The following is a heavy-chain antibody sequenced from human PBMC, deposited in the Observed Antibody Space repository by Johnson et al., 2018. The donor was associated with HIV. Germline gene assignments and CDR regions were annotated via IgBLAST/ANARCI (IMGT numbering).Heavy chain of an antibody. Sequence: VQLVESGGGFIQAGRSLRLSCAASGFTFDDYAMHWVRQAPGKGLEWVSGLSWNSGTVAYADSVKGRFTISRYNARKSLYLQMNSLRTEDTAFYYCVKDMDPSMVSGNDAFDIWGQGTMVTVSS. CDR2: LSWNSGTV. D-gene: IGHD3-10*01. CDR3: VKDMDPSMVSGNDAFDI. V-gene: IGHV3-9*01. J-gene: IGHJ3*02. CDR1: GFTFDDYA.